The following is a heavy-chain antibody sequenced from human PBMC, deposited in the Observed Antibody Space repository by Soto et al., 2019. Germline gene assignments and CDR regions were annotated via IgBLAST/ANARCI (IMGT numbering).Heavy chain of an antibody. CDR2: IYYSGST. D-gene: IGHD3-3*01. CDR1: GGSISSYY. V-gene: IGHV4-59*01. CDR3: ARGTYYDFWSGYLNWFDP. Sequence: SETLSLTCTVSGGSISSYYWSWIRQPPGKGLEWIGYIYYSGSTNYNPSLKSRVTISVDTSKNQFSLKLSSVTAAETAVYYCARGTYYDFWSGYLNWFDPWGQGTLVTVSS. J-gene: IGHJ5*02.